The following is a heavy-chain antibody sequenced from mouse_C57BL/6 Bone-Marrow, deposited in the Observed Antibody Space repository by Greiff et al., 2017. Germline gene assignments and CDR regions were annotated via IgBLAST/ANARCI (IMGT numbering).Heavy chain of an antibody. D-gene: IGHD4-1*01. V-gene: IGHV2-2*01. CDR3: ARNIGWDGAY. CDR1: GFSLTSYG. J-gene: IGHJ3*01. CDR2: IWRGGSK. Sequence: QVQLQQPGPGLVQPSPSLSITCTVSGFSLTSYGVHWVRQSPGKGLEWLGVIWRGGSKDYYAAFISSLSISKDNSKSQVFFKMHSLQADDTARYYCARNIGWDGAYWGQGTLVTVSA.